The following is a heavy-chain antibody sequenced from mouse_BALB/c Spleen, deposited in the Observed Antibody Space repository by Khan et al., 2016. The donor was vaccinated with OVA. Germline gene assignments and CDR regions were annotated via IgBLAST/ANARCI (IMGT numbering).Heavy chain of an antibody. CDR3: VRALYYYGSSYEGFAY. CDR2: INPYNDGN. J-gene: IGHJ3*01. V-gene: IGHV1S136*01. CDR1: GYTFTSYV. Sequence: VQLKESGPELVKPGASVKMSCKAFGYTFTSYVMHWVKEKPGQGLEWIGYINPYNDGNKYNEKFKGKATLTSDQSSSTAYMELSSLTSEDSAVYYCVRALYYYGSSYEGFAYWGQGTLVTVSA. D-gene: IGHD1-1*01.